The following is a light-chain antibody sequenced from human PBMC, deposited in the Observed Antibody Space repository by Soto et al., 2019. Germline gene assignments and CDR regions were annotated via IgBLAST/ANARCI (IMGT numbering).Light chain of an antibody. CDR1: SSDVGGYNY. Sequence: QSALTQPRSVSGSPGQSVTISCTGTSSDVGGYNYVSWYQQHPGKAPKLMIYDVSKRPSGVPDRFSGSKSGNTASLTISGLPAEEEADYYCCSYAGSSTDVFGGGTKVTVL. V-gene: IGLV2-11*01. CDR3: CSYAGSSTDV. CDR2: DVS. J-gene: IGLJ2*01.